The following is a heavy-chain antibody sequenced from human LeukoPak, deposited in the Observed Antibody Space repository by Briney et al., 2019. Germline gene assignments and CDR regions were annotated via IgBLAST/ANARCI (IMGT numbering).Heavy chain of an antibody. CDR1: GYTFTGYY. CDR2: INPNSGGT. D-gene: IGHD3-10*01. J-gene: IGHJ4*02. V-gene: IGHV1-2*02. Sequence: ASVKVSCKASGYTFTGYYMHWVRQAPGQGLEWMGWINPNSGGTNYAQKFQGRVTMTRDTSISTAYTELSRLRFDDTAVYHCARDYGSGSYYPYWGQGILVTVSS. CDR3: ARDYGSGSYYPY.